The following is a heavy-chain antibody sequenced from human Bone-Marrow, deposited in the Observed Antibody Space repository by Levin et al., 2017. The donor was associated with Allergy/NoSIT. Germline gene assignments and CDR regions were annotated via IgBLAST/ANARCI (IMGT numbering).Heavy chain of an antibody. V-gene: IGHV3-23*01. Sequence: QAGGSLRLSCAASGFTFSAFGMSWVRQAPGRGLEWVSSISNTGATTYYTDSVKGRFTISRDNSKTTLYLELNSLTAEDTAIYYCARWGQAHFFDFWGQGTLLTVSS. CDR1: GFTFSAFG. CDR2: ISNTGATT. J-gene: IGHJ4*02. D-gene: IGHD2-21*02. CDR3: ARWGQAHFFDF.